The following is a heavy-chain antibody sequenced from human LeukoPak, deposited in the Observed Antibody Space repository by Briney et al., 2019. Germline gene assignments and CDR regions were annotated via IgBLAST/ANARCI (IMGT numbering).Heavy chain of an antibody. CDR1: GFTFSSYG. CDR3: AKDLADDSSSWYWRQYYFDY. Sequence: GGSLRLSCAASGFTFSSYGMHWVRQAPGKGLEWVAFIRYDGSNKYYADSVKGRFTISRDNSKNTLYLQMNSLRAEDTAVYYCAKDLADDSSSWYWRQYYFDYWGQGTLVTVSS. J-gene: IGHJ4*02. CDR2: IRYDGSNK. V-gene: IGHV3-30*02. D-gene: IGHD6-13*01.